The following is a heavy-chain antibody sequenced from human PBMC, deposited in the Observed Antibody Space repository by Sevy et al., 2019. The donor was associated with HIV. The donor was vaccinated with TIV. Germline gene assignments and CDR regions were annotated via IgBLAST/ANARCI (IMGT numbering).Heavy chain of an antibody. Sequence: SGPTLVKPTQTLTLTCTFSGFSLSTSGVGVGWIRQPPGKALEWLALIYWNDDKRYSPSLKSRLSITKDTSKNQVVLTMTNMDPVDTATYYCAHSIAVAGTPYYYYYCGMDVWGQGTTVTVSS. CDR2: IYWNDDK. D-gene: IGHD6-19*01. J-gene: IGHJ6*02. V-gene: IGHV2-5*01. CDR1: GFSLSTSGVG. CDR3: AHSIAVAGTPYYYYYCGMDV.